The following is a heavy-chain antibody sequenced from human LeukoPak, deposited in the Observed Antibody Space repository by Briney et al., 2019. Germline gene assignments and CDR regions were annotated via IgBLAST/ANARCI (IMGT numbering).Heavy chain of an antibody. CDR3: ARVKYDYVWGSYRDIDLTDY. J-gene: IGHJ4*02. CDR1: GGSFSGYY. CDR2: INHSGST. V-gene: IGHV4-34*01. D-gene: IGHD3-16*02. Sequence: SETLSLTCAVYGGSFSGYYWSWIRQPPGKGLEWIGEINHSGSTNYNPSLKSRVTISVDTSKNQFSLKLSSVTAADTAVYYCARVKYDYVWGSYRDIDLTDYWGQGTLVTVSS.